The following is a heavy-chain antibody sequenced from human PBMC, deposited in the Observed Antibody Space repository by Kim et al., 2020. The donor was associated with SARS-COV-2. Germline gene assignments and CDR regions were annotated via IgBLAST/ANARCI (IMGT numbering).Heavy chain of an antibody. V-gene: IGHV3-74*01. CDR3: ASKIYTAFDS. CDR2: T. J-gene: IGHJ4*02. Sequence: TAYAESGKGRFTVSKDNAKNTLYLQKNSLRAEGTAMYYCASKIYTAFDSWGQGTLVTVSS.